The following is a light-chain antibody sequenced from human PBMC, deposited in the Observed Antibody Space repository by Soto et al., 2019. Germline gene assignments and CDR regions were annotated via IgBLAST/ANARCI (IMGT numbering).Light chain of an antibody. Sequence: EIVLTQSPGTLSLSPGERATPSCRASQSVSSNYLAWYQQKPGQAPRLLIYGASNRATGITDRFSGSGSGTDFTLTISRLEPEDFAVYYCQRSGGSLWTFGQGTKVDIK. CDR3: QRSGGSLWT. CDR1: QSVSSNY. J-gene: IGKJ1*01. CDR2: GAS. V-gene: IGKV3-20*01.